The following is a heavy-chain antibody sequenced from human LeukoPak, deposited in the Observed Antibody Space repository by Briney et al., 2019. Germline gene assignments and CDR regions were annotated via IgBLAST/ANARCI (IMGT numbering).Heavy chain of an antibody. CDR1: GGSISSAGFY. J-gene: IGHJ4*02. D-gene: IGHD4-11*01. V-gene: IGHV4-31*03. Sequence: PSETLSLTCTVSGGSISSAGFYWSWIRQHPGKGLEWIVYIDDSGSTYYNPSLKSRVSISVATSKTQFSLKLSSVTAEDTAVYYCARGKNAYSNRYYFDPWGQGTLVTVSS. CDR3: ARGKNAYSNRYYFDP. CDR2: IDDSGST.